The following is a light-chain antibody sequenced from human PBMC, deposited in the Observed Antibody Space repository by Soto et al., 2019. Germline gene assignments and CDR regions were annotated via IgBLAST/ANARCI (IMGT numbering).Light chain of an antibody. CDR3: HHQGSHTCS. J-gene: IGKJ1*01. CDR1: QTVSSSY. V-gene: IGKV3-20*01. CDR2: GAS. Sequence: EIVLTQSPGTLSLSPGERATLSCRASQTVSSSYLAWYQQKPGQAPRLLIYGASSRATGIPDRFSGSGSGTDFTLTISRLEPEDFALYYCHHQGSHTCSFRQGTNVDIK.